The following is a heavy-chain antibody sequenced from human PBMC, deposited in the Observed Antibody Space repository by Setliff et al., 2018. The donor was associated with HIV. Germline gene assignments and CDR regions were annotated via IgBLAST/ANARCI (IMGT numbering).Heavy chain of an antibody. CDR3: AREVVVAGVHYYNMDV. Sequence: ASVMVSCKASGFTFTTYAMNWVRQAPGQGLEWMGWINTNTGNPTYAQGFTGRFVFSLDTSVSTAYLQISSLKAEDTAVYYCAREVVVAGVHYYNMDVWGKGTTVTVSS. CDR1: GFTFTTYA. J-gene: IGHJ6*03. V-gene: IGHV7-4-1*02. CDR2: INTNTGNP. D-gene: IGHD2-15*01.